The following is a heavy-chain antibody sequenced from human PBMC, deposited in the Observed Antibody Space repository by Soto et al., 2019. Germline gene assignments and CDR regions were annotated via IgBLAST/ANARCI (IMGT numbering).Heavy chain of an antibody. V-gene: IGHV3-21*01. CDR1: GFTFSIYS. D-gene: IGHD5-12*01. CDR3: ARDPEKYSGYGPSAAFDY. CDR2: ISSSSSYI. J-gene: IGHJ4*02. Sequence: PGGSLRLSCAASGFTFSIYSMNWVRQAPGKGLEWVSSISSSSSYIYYADSVKGRFTISRDNAKNSLNLQMNSLRAEDTAVYYCARDPEKYSGYGPSAAFDYWGQGTLVTVSS.